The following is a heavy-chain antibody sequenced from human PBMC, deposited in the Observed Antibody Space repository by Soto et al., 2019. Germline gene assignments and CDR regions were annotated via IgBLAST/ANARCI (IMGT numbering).Heavy chain of an antibody. V-gene: IGHV3-48*03. CDR3: ARLGPGSYSFYYFDY. CDR1: GFTFSSYE. J-gene: IGHJ4*02. D-gene: IGHD1-26*01. Sequence: PGGSLRLSCAASGFTFSSYEMNWVRQAPGKGLEWVSYISSSGSTIYYADSVKGRFTISRDNAKNSLYLQMNSLRAEDTAVYYCARLGPGSYSFYYFDYWGQGTLVTVSS. CDR2: ISSSGSTI.